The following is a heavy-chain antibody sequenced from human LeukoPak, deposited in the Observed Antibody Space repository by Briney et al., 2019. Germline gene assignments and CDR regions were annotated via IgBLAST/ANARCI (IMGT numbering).Heavy chain of an antibody. V-gene: IGHV4-34*01. CDR3: ARRYCSSTSCYARGADFDY. D-gene: IGHD2-2*01. Sequence: PSETLSLTCAVYGGSFSGYYWSWIRQPPGKGLEWIGEINHSGSTNYNPSLKSRVTISVDTSKNQFSLKLSSVTAADTAVYYCARRYCSSTSCYARGADFDYWGQGTLVTVPS. J-gene: IGHJ4*02. CDR2: INHSGST. CDR1: GGSFSGYY.